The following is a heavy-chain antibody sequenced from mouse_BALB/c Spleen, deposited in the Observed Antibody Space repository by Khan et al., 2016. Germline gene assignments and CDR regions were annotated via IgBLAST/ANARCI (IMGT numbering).Heavy chain of an antibody. V-gene: IGHV14-3*02. CDR1: GFNIKDTY. CDR3: ARAPYDYDEGLAD. J-gene: IGHJ3*01. Sequence: VQLQQSGAELVKPGASVKLSCTASGFNIKDTYMHWVQQRPEQGLEWIGRIDPANGNTKYDPKFPGQATLPADTSSNTAYLQPSIPHTADPAVYYCARAPYDYDEGLADWGQGTLVTVSA. CDR2: IDPANGNT. D-gene: IGHD2-4*01.